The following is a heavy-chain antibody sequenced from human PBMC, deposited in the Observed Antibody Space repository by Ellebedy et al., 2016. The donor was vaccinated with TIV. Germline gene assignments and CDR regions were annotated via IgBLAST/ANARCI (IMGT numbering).Heavy chain of an antibody. J-gene: IGHJ4*02. CDR1: GGTFSSYA. Sequence: AASVKVSCKASGGTFSSYAISWVRQAPGQGLEWMGGIIPIFGTANYAQKFQGRVTITADESTSTAYMELSSLRSEDTAVYYCAREDGRDGYNYQNYFDYWGQGTLVTVSS. D-gene: IGHD5-24*01. CDR3: AREDGRDGYNYQNYFDY. V-gene: IGHV1-69*13. CDR2: IIPIFGTA.